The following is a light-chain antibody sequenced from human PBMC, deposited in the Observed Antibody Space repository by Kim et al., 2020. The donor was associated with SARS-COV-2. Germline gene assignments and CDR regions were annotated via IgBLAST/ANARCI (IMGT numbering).Light chain of an antibody. CDR2: HGS. J-gene: IGKJ4*01. Sequence: EIVLTQSPGTLSLSPGERATLSCVASQSVPSGDVAWYQQKRGQPPRLLIYHGSSRAPDIPDRFSGSGSGTDFTLTIDRLEPEDFAVYYCQQSDTSPLTFGGGTKVDIK. CDR3: QQSDTSPLT. CDR1: QSVPSGD. V-gene: IGKV3-20*01.